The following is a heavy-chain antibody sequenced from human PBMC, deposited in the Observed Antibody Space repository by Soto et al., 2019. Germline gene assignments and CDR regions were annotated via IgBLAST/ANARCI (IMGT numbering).Heavy chain of an antibody. Sequence: PPETLSLTCTLSGSSISSYYWSWIRQPPVKGLEWIGNIYYSASTNYNPSLKSRVTISVDTSKNQFSLKLSSVTAADTAVYYCARDSYYDFWSGYYTGRDYYYYYMDVWGKGITVTVSS. CDR1: GSSISSYY. CDR3: ARDSYYDFWSGYYTGRDYYYYYMDV. CDR2: IYYSAST. V-gene: IGHV4-59*01. D-gene: IGHD3-3*01. J-gene: IGHJ6*03.